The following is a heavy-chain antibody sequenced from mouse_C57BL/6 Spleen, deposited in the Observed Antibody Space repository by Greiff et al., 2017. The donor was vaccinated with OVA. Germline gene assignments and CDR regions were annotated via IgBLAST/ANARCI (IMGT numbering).Heavy chain of an antibody. CDR1: GYTFTSYW. Sequence: QVQLQQPGAELVMPGASVKLSCKASGYTFTSYWMHWVKQRPGQGLEWIGEIDPSDSYTNYNQKFKGKSTLTVDNSSSTAYMQLSSLTSEDSAVYYCARGGLYYYGSSYDYWGQGTTLTVSS. D-gene: IGHD1-1*01. J-gene: IGHJ2*01. V-gene: IGHV1-69*01. CDR3: ARGGLYYYGSSYDY. CDR2: IDPSDSYT.